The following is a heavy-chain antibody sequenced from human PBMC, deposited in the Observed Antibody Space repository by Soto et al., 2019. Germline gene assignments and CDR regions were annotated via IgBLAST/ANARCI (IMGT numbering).Heavy chain of an antibody. J-gene: IGHJ4*02. CDR1: GFTFSSYG. D-gene: IGHD6-19*01. V-gene: IGHV3-33*01. CDR2: IWYDGSNK. CDR3: ARDGDPDTLYSSGWYPFDY. Sequence: PGGSLRLSCAASGFTFSSYGMHWVRQAPGKGLEWVAVIWYDGSNKYYADSVKGRFTISRDNSKNTLYLQMNSLRAEDTAVYYCARDGDPDTLYSSGWYPFDYWGQGTLVTVAS.